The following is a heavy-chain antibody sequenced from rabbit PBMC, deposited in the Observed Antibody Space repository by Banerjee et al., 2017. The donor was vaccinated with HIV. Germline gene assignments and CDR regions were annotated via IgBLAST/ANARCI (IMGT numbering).Heavy chain of an antibody. V-gene: IGHV1S47*01. Sequence: QEQLVESGGGLVQPGGSLKLSCKASGFDFSSYGVSWVRQAPGKGLEWIGYITYGGSAYYASWVNGRFTIASDNAQNTMDLQMTSLTAADTATYFCARDLAAVTGWNFGLWGPGTLVTVS. CDR2: ITYGGSA. CDR3: ARDLAAVTGWNFGL. CDR1: GFDFSSYG. J-gene: IGHJ4*01. D-gene: IGHD7-1*01.